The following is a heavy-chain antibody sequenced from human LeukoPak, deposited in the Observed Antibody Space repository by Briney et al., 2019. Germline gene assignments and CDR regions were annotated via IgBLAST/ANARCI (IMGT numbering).Heavy chain of an antibody. CDR3: ARVGMVRGVLDY. D-gene: IGHD3-10*01. V-gene: IGHV3-9*01. CDR2: ISWNSGSI. Sequence: GGSLRLSCAASGFTFDDYAMHWVRQAPGKGLEWVSGISWNSGSIGYADSVKGRFTISRDNSKNTLYLQMNSLRAEDTAVYYCARVGMVRGVLDYWGQGTLVTVSS. J-gene: IGHJ4*02. CDR1: GFTFDDYA.